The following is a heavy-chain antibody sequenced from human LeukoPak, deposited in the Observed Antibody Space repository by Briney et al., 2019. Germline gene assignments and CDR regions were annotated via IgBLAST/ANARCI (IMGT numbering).Heavy chain of an antibody. J-gene: IGHJ3*02. V-gene: IGHV3-30*18. Sequence: GGSLRLSCAASGFTFSSHGMHWVRQAPGKGLEWVAVISYDVSYKYYADSVKGRFTISRDNSKNTLYLQMNSLRAEDTAVYHCAKDALNDLYAFDIWGQGTMVTVSS. CDR2: ISYDVSYK. D-gene: IGHD1-1*01. CDR3: AKDALNDLYAFDI. CDR1: GFTFSSHG.